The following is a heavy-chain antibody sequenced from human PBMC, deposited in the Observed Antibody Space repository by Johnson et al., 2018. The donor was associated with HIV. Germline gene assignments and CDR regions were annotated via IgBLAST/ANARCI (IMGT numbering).Heavy chain of an antibody. Sequence: QVQLVESGGGLIQPGGSLILSCAASGFTFSSYGMHWVRQAPGKGLEWAAFIRSAGHNKFYADSVKGRFTIFSDNSENTLYLQMNSLRAEDTAVYFCAKDRTSWGFDAFDLWGQGTMVTVSS. CDR2: IRSAGHNK. D-gene: IGHD3-16*01. CDR1: GFTFSSYG. CDR3: AKDRTSWGFDAFDL. V-gene: IGHV3-30*02. J-gene: IGHJ3*01.